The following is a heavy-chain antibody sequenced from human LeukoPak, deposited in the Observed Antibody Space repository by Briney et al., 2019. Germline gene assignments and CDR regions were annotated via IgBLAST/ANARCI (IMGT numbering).Heavy chain of an antibody. Sequence: PGGSLRLSCAASGFTVSSYYMSWVRQAPGKGLEWVSVIYSGGSTHYADSVKGRFTISRDNSKNTLYLQMNSLRAEDTAVYYCIVSGWYKEGDYFDYWGQGTLVTVSS. CDR2: IYSGGST. CDR1: GFTVSSYY. V-gene: IGHV3-66*01. J-gene: IGHJ4*02. CDR3: IVSGWYKEGDYFDY. D-gene: IGHD6-19*01.